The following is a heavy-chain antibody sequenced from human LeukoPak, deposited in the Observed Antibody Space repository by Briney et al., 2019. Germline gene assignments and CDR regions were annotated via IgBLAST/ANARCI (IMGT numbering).Heavy chain of an antibody. V-gene: IGHV3-23*01. Sequence: GSLRLSCAASGFTFSSYAMSWVRQAPGKGLEWVSAISGSGGSTYYADSVKGRFTISRDNSKNTLYLQMNSLRAEDTAVYYCANSNSNPWYYYGSGILLAAWGQGTLVTVSS. J-gene: IGHJ5*02. D-gene: IGHD3-10*01. CDR3: ANSNSNPWYYYGSGILLAA. CDR1: GFTFSSYA. CDR2: ISGSGGST.